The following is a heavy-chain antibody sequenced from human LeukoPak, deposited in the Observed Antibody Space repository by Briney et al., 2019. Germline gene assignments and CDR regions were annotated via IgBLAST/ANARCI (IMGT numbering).Heavy chain of an antibody. Sequence: SETLSPTCAVYGGSFSGYYWSWIRQPPGKGLEWIGEINHSGSTNYNPSLKSRVTISVDTSKNQFSLKLSSVTAADTAVYYCARGRGWLQSRGWYFDLWGRGTLVTVSS. V-gene: IGHV4-34*01. CDR2: INHSGST. D-gene: IGHD5-24*01. J-gene: IGHJ2*01. CDR1: GGSFSGYY. CDR3: ARGRGWLQSRGWYFDL.